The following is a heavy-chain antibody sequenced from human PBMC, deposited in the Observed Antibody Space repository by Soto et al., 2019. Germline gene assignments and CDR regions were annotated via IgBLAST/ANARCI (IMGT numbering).Heavy chain of an antibody. D-gene: IGHD1-26*01. CDR1: GGSIDSGDYY. CDR3: ARDVIAPPHYFDP. V-gene: IGHV4-61*08. Sequence: SEPLSLTCTDSGGSIDSGDYYWSWIRQPPGTGLEWVGYVYYSGTTYYNAFLKSRVTLSLDKSKKQFSLKMNSVTAADTAVYYCARDVIAPPHYFDPWGQGTLVTVYS. CDR2: VYYSGTT. J-gene: IGHJ5*02.